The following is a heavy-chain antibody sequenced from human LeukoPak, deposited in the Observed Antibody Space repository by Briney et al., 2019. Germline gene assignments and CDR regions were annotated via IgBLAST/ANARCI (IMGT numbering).Heavy chain of an antibody. CDR2: TIPILGIA. CDR1: GGTFSSYA. CDR3: ARDYYYDKGPQAFDI. J-gene: IGHJ3*02. D-gene: IGHD3-22*01. V-gene: IGHV1-69*04. Sequence: GASVKVSCKASGGTFSSYAISWVRQAPGQGLEWMGRTIPILGIANYAQKFQGRVTITADKSTSTAYMELSSLRSEDTAVYYCARDYYYDKGPQAFDIWGQGTVVTVSS.